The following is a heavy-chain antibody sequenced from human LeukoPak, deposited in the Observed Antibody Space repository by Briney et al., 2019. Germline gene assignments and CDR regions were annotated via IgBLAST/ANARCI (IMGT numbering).Heavy chain of an antibody. CDR1: GFTFTDYW. V-gene: IGHV3-7*01. D-gene: IGHD6-13*01. Sequence: PGGSLRLSCAVSGFTFTDYWMNWVRQAPGKGLEWVDSIRQDGGEKSYVDSVEGRFTISRDNTKNSLYLQMSSLRAEDTAVYYCARDGTAPGLYFDLWGQGTLVTVSS. CDR2: IRQDGGEK. CDR3: ARDGTAPGLYFDL. J-gene: IGHJ4*01.